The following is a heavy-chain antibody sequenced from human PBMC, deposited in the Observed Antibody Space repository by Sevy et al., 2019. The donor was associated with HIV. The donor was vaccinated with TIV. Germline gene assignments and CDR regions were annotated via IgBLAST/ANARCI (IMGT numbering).Heavy chain of an antibody. Sequence: SETLSLTCTVSGGSISSYYWTWLRQIPGKGLEWIGNIYYSGNTNYNPFFKSRVTISVDTSKNHFSLKLSSVTAADTAVYFCAGGRVKYYDMSGSGGYFDLWGQGTLVTVSS. CDR3: AGGRVKYYDMSGSGGYFDL. J-gene: IGHJ4*02. V-gene: IGHV4-59*12. CDR2: IYYSGNT. D-gene: IGHD3-10*01. CDR1: GGSISSYY.